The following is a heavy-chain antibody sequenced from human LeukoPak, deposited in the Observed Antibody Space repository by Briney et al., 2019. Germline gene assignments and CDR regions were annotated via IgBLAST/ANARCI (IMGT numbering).Heavy chain of an antibody. V-gene: IGHV3-23*01. J-gene: IGHJ4*02. Sequence: GGSLRLSCAASGFTFSTYPMTWVRQAPGQGLEWVSAISGNSVTIYYAGSVKGRFTISRDNSKNTLYLQMYSLRAEDTAVYYCAKILSGTYSFDLWGQGTLVTVSS. CDR3: AKILSGTYSFDL. CDR1: GFTFSTYP. CDR2: ISGNSVTI. D-gene: IGHD1-26*01.